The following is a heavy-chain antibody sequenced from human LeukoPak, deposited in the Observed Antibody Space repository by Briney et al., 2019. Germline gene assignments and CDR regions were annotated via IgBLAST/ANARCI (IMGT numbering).Heavy chain of an antibody. CDR3: VSFYETY. CDR2: INSDGSWT. J-gene: IGHJ4*02. D-gene: IGHD2/OR15-2a*01. CDR1: GNYW. Sequence: GGSLRLSCAASGNYWMHWVRQAPGKGLAWVSHINSDGSWTSYADSVKGRFTISKDNAKNTVYLQMNSLRAEDTAVYYCVSFYETYWGRGTLVTVSS. V-gene: IGHV3-74*01.